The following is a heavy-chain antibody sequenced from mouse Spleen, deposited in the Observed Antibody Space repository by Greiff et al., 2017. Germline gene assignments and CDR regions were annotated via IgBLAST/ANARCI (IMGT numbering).Heavy chain of an antibody. D-gene: IGHD2-12*01. CDR2: IDPETGGT. J-gene: IGHJ2*01. CDR3: TRSYSYYSYEHY. CDR1: GYTFTDYE. V-gene: IGHV1-15*01. Sequence: VQLQESGAELVRPGASVTLSCKASGYTFTDYEMHWVKQTPVHGLEWIGAIDPETGGTAYNQKFKGKAILTADKSSSTAYMVLRSLTSNHSAVYYCTRSYSYYSYEHYWGQGTPLTVSS.